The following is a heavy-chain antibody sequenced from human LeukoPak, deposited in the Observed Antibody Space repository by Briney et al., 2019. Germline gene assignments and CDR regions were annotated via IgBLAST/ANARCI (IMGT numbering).Heavy chain of an antibody. D-gene: IGHD5-18*01. CDR1: GFTFSDHY. CDR2: SRDKPNSYST. V-gene: IGHV3-72*01. CDR3: AKSDTQFDY. Sequence: PGGSLRLSCEASGFTFSDHYIDWVRQAPGKGLEWVGRSRDKPNSYSTEYAASVKGRFTIIRDDSKNSLYLQMNSLRAEDTALYYCAKSDTQFDYWGQGTLVTVSS. J-gene: IGHJ4*02.